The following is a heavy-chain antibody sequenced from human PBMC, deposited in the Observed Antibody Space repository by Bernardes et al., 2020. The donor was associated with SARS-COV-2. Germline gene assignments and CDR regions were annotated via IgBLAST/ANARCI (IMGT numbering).Heavy chain of an antibody. V-gene: IGHV3-13*01. Sequence: GGSLRLSCAASGFTFRSSDMHWVRQATGPGLEWVSAIGTAGDTYYPGSVKGRFTISRENAKNSLYLQMNSLRAGDTAVYYCARSPRYSSSHHFDYWGQGTLVTGSS. D-gene: IGHD6-13*01. CDR1: GFTFRSSD. CDR2: IGTAGDT. J-gene: IGHJ4*02. CDR3: ARSPRYSSSHHFDY.